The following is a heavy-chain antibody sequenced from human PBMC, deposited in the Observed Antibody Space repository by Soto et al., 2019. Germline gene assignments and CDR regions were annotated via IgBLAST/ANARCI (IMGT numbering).Heavy chain of an antibody. J-gene: IGHJ6*02. D-gene: IGHD2-15*01. V-gene: IGHV3-30-3*01. CDR3: ARMASFYCSGGSCYPNYGMDV. Sequence: QVQLVESGGGVVQPGRSLRLSCAASGFTFSSYAMHWVRQAPGKGLEWVAVISYDGSNKYYADSVKGRFTISRDNSKNTLYLQMTSLRAEDTAVYYCARMASFYCSGGSCYPNYGMDVWGQGTTVTVSS. CDR1: GFTFSSYA. CDR2: ISYDGSNK.